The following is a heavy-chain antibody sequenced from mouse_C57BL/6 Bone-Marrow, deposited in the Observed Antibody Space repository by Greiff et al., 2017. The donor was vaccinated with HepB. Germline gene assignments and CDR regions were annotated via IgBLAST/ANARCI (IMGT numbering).Heavy chain of an antibody. CDR1: GYTFTNYW. Sequence: QVQLQQSGAELVRPGTSVKMSCKASGYTFTNYWIGWSKQRPGHGLEWIGDIYPGGGYTNYNEKFKGKATLTADKSSSTAYMQFSSLTSEDSATYYCARMGIYFDYWGQGTTLTVSS. J-gene: IGHJ2*01. D-gene: IGHD4-1*01. CDR2: IYPGGGYT. V-gene: IGHV1-63*01. CDR3: ARMGIYFDY.